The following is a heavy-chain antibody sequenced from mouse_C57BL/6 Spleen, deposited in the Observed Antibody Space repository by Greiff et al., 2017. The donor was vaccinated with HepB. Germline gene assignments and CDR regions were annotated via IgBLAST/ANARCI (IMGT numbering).Heavy chain of an antibody. CDR2: IDPSVGYT. J-gene: IGHJ1*01. CDR3: AGRPWALGYFDF. Sequence: VQLKQSGAELARPGASVKLSCKASGYTFTSYWMHWVKQRTGQGLEWIGEIDPSVGYTNYNQKFKGKATLTADKSSSTAYMQLSSLTSEDSAVYYSAGRPWALGYFDFWGPGTTVTVSS. D-gene: IGHD4-1*01. V-gene: IGHV1-69*02. CDR1: GYTFTSYW.